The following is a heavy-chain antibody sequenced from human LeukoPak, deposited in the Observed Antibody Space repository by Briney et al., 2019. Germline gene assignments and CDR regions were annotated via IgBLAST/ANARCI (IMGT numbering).Heavy chain of an antibody. CDR3: ARHRTPGTAASGLGY. Sequence: GESLKISYKGSGYTFTSYWIGWVRQMPRKGLEWMGIIYPGDSDIRYSPSFQGQVTISADKSIDTAYLQWSSLKASDNAMYYCARHRTPGTAASGLGYWGQGTLVTVSS. V-gene: IGHV5-51*01. CDR2: IYPGDSDI. J-gene: IGHJ4*02. D-gene: IGHD6-13*01. CDR1: GYTFTSYW.